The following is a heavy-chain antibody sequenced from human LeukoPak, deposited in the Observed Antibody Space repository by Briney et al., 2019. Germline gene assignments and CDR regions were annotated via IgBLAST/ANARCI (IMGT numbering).Heavy chain of an antibody. D-gene: IGHD3-16*01. J-gene: IGHJ3*02. V-gene: IGHV1-69*06. CDR3: ARYMITFGGVIYDAFDI. Sequence: SVKVSCKASGGTFSSYAISWVRQAPGQGLEWMGGIIPIFGTANYAQKFQGRVTITADKSTSTAYMELSSLRSEDTAVYYCARYMITFGGVIYDAFDIWGQGTMVTVSS. CDR1: GGTFSSYA. CDR2: IIPIFGTA.